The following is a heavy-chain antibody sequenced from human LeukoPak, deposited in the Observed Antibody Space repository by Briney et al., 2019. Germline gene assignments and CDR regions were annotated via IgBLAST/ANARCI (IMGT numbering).Heavy chain of an antibody. V-gene: IGHV3-7*03. CDR2: IKEDGSVK. CDR3: ARDSTWLLDY. CDR1: GFIFSSHW. J-gene: IGHJ4*02. Sequence: GGSLRLSCTASGFIFSSHWMTWVRQSPGKGLEGVANIKEDGSVKYYVDSVKGRFPISRDNTKNALYLQMNSLRADDTAVYFCARDSTWLLDYWGQGTLITVSS. D-gene: IGHD6-19*01.